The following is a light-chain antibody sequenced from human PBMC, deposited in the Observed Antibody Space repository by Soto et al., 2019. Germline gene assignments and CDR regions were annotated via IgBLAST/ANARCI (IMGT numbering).Light chain of an antibody. CDR3: QQYGSSPLT. CDR2: GAS. V-gene: IGKV3-20*01. Sequence: EIVLTQSPGTLSLPPGERATLSCRASQSVSSSYLAWYQQKPGQAPRLLIYGASSRATGIPDRFSGSGSGTDFTLTISRLEPEDFEVYYCQQYGSSPLTFGGGTKVEIK. CDR1: QSVSSSY. J-gene: IGKJ4*01.